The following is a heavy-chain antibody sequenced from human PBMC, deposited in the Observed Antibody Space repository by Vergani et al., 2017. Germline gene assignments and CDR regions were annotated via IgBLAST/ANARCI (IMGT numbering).Heavy chain of an antibody. D-gene: IGHD1-26*01. J-gene: IGHJ5*02. V-gene: IGHV1-18*01. CDR1: GYTFTTYG. CDR3: ARGRLKIEGVTSNWFDP. CDR2: ISASNGNT. Sequence: QVQLVQSGTEVKKPGASVKVSCKASGYTFTTYGISWVRQAPGQGLEWMGWISASNGNTNYAQKLLGRVTMTTDRSTSTAYMELRSLRSDDTAVYYWARGRLKIEGVTSNWFDPWGQGTLVTVSS.